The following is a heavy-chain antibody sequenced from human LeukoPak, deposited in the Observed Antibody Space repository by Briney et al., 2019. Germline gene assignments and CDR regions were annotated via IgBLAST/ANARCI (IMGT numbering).Heavy chain of an antibody. CDR1: GFTFSSYA. V-gene: IGHV3-23*01. CDR2: ISGGGVTT. Sequence: GGSLRLSCAVSGFTFSSYAMSWVRQAPGKGLEYVSGISGGGVTTYYADSVKGRFTVSRDNSKNTLYLQMHSLRAEDTAVYYCAKEDIAVAGYYYGMDVWGQGTTVTVSS. D-gene: IGHD6-19*01. J-gene: IGHJ6*02. CDR3: AKEDIAVAGYYYGMDV.